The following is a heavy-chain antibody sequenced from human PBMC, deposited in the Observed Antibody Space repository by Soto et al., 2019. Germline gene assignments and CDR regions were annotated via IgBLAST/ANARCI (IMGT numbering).Heavy chain of an antibody. CDR3: ARGDYYDSSGYPT. Sequence: QVQLVQSGAEVKKPGSSVKVSCKASGGTFSSYTISWVRQAPGQGLEWMGRIIPILGIANYAQKFQGRVTITTHKSTITTYMEVSRPSTADTAVYSWARGDYYDSSGYPTWGQGTLVTVSS. J-gene: IGHJ4*02. CDR1: GGTFSSYT. D-gene: IGHD3-22*01. V-gene: IGHV1-69*02. CDR2: IIPILGIA.